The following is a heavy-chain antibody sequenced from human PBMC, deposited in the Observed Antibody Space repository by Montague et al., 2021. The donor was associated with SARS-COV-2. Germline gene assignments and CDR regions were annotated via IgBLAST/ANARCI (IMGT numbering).Heavy chain of an antibody. CDR2: IYASGST. CDR3: ARDLSSSWSYWFDP. CDR1: GGYISSGSCY. D-gene: IGHD6-13*01. Sequence: TRSLTCTVSGGYISSGSCYWSWIRQPAGRGMEWIGRIYASGSTKYNPPLKSRVTISVDTSKNQFSLKVSSVTAADTAVYYCARDLSSSWSYWFDPWGQGTLVTVSS. V-gene: IGHV4-61*02. J-gene: IGHJ5*02.